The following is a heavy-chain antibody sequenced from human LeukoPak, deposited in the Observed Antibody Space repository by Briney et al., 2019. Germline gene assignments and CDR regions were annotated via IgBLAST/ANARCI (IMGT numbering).Heavy chain of an antibody. CDR3: ARALSYCAGNCVTDYFDY. J-gene: IGHJ4*02. Sequence: SETLSLTCTVSGGSINSATYYWGWLRQPPGQGLEWIGPIYSSGSTSYTPSLESRVTMSVDTSKNHFFLKLTSVAAADTAVYYCARALSYCAGNCVTDYFDYWGQGALVTVSS. D-gene: IGHD2-21*01. CDR1: GGSINSATYY. V-gene: IGHV4-39*02. CDR2: IYSSGST.